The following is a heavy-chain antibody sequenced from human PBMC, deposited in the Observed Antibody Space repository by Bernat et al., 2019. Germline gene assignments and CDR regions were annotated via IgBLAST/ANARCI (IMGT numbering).Heavy chain of an antibody. CDR2: IKEDGSEK. CDR3: ARVSRYCRSTGCLDFDY. D-gene: IGHD2-2*01. CDR1: GFTFSSYW. V-gene: IGHV3-7*01. J-gene: IGHJ4*02. Sequence: EVQLVESGGGLVQPGGSLRLSCAASGFTFSSYWMSWVRQAPGKGLEWVTNIKEDGSEKYYVDSVKGRFTIFRDNAKNSLYLQMNSLRAEDTAVYYCARVSRYCRSTGCLDFDYWGQGTLVTVSS.